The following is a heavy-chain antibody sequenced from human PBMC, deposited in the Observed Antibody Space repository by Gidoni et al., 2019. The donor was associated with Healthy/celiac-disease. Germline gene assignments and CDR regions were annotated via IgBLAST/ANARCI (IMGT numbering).Heavy chain of an antibody. Sequence: QVQLQQWGAGLLKPSETLSLTCAVYGGSFSGYYWSWIRQPPGKGLEWIGEINHSGSTNYNPSLKSRVTISVDTSKNQFSLKLSSVTAADTAVYYCARGKDYYDSSGYYYVWGQGTLVTVSS. D-gene: IGHD3-22*01. V-gene: IGHV4-34*01. CDR3: ARGKDYYDSSGYYYV. CDR1: GGSFSGYY. J-gene: IGHJ4*02. CDR2: INHSGST.